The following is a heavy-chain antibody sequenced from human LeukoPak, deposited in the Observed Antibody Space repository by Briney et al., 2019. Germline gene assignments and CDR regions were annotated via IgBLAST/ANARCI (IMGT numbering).Heavy chain of an antibody. CDR3: ARGTKSPRTTVLTSFWYFDL. J-gene: IGHJ2*01. Sequence: SETLSLTCTVSGGSITSGPHYWNWIRQSAEKGLEWIGRVQTTGSLDYNPSLKSRVTISMDTSTNHFSLMMNSLTTTDTAVYYCARGTKSPRTTVLTSFWYFDLWGRGTLVTVSS. D-gene: IGHD1-14*01. CDR1: GGSITSGPHY. CDR2: VQTTGSL. V-gene: IGHV4-61*02.